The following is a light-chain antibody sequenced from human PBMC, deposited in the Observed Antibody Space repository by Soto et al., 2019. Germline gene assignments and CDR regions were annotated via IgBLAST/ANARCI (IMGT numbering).Light chain of an antibody. CDR1: SSDVGGYNY. J-gene: IGLJ1*01. CDR3: SSYTGSGTPYV. CDR2: EVS. V-gene: IGLV2-14*01. Sequence: QSALTQPASVSGSPGQSITISCTGTSSDVGGYNYVSWYQQHPGKAPKLMIYEVSDRPSGVSNRFYGSKSGNTASLTISGLQAEDEADYYCSSYTGSGTPYVFGTGTKLTVL.